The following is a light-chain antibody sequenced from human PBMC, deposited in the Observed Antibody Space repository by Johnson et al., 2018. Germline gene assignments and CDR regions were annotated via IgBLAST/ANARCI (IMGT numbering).Light chain of an antibody. V-gene: IGLV1-51*02. CDR2: ENN. Sequence: QSVLTQPPSVSAAPGQKVTISCSGSSSNIGNNYVSWYQQLPGTAPKLLIYENNKRPSGIPDRFSGSKSGESATLGITGLQTGDEADYYCGTWDSSLNAGNVFGTGTKFTVL. J-gene: IGLJ1*01. CDR1: SSNIGNNY. CDR3: GTWDSSLNAGNV.